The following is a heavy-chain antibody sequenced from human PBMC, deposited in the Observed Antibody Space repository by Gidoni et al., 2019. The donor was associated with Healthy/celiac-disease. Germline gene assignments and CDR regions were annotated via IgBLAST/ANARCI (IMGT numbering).Heavy chain of an antibody. D-gene: IGHD3-10*01. CDR1: GFTFADYV. CDR2: INWNGGST. V-gene: IGHV3-20*04. Sequence: EVQLVESGGGVVGPGGSMSVACAACGFTFADYVMGWVRQAPGKGLEWVSGINWNGGSTGYADSVKGRFTISRDNAKNSLYLQMNSLRAEDTALYYCARNLEGYGSGSYSSDYWGQGTLVTVSS. CDR3: ARNLEGYGSGSYSSDY. J-gene: IGHJ4*02.